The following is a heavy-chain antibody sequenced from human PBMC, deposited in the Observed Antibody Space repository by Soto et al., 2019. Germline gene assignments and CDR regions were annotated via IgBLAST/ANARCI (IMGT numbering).Heavy chain of an antibody. V-gene: IGHV4-59*07. CDR3: ARGYCSGGTCYRFNFDY. D-gene: IGHD2-15*01. Sequence: SDTLSLTCTVSGGSISSYYWSWIRQPPGKGLEWIGYIYYSGSTNYNPSLKSRATISVDTSKNQFSLKLSSVTAADTSVYFCARGYCSGGTCYRFNFDYWGQGTLVTVS. CDR1: GGSISSYY. CDR2: IYYSGST. J-gene: IGHJ4*02.